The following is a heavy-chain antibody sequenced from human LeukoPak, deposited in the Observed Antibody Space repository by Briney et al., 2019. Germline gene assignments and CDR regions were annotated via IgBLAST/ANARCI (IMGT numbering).Heavy chain of an antibody. J-gene: IGHJ4*02. CDR3: ARVPSGYYDILTGYYIDY. Sequence: GASVNVSCKASGYSFTSYGISWVRQAPGQGLEWMGWISAYNGNTNYAQRLQGRVTMTTDTSTSTAYMELRSLRSDDTAVYYCARVPSGYYDILTGYYIDYWGQGTLVTVSS. CDR2: ISAYNGNT. CDR1: GYSFTSYG. V-gene: IGHV1-18*01. D-gene: IGHD3-9*01.